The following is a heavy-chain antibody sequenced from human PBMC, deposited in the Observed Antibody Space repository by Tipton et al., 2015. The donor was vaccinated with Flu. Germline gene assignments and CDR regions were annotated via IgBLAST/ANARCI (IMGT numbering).Heavy chain of an antibody. J-gene: IGHJ4*02. CDR3: ASGDY. Sequence: LSLTCAASGFTFSSYGMHWVRQAPGKGLEWVAVISSDGSNKYYADSVKGRFTISRDNPKNTLYLQMNSLRAEDTAVYYCASGDYWGQGALVTVSS. CDR2: ISSDGSNK. CDR1: GFTFSSYG. V-gene: IGHV3-30*19.